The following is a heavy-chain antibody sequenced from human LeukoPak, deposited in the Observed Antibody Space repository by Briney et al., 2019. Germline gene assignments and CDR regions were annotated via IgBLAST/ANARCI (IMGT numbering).Heavy chain of an antibody. V-gene: IGHV4-39*01. CDR2: IYYSGST. J-gene: IGHJ5*02. CDR3: ATGYSSGWYAGWFDP. D-gene: IGHD6-19*01. CDR1: GGSISSHYY. Sequence: PSETLSLTCTVSGGSISSHYYWIWIRQPPGKGLEWIGSIYYSGSTYYNPSLKSRVTISVDTSKNQFSLKLSSVTAADTAVYYCATGYSSGWYAGWFDPWGQGTLVTVSS.